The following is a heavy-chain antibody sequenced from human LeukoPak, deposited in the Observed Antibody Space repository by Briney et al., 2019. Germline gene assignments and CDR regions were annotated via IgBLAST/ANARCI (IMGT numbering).Heavy chain of an antibody. CDR3: ARGRKNILTGYYHYYYMDV. Sequence: SETLSLTCAVHGGSFSGYYWSWIRQPPGKGLEWIGEINHSGSTNYNPSLKSRVTISVDTSKNQFSLKLSSVTAADTAVYYCARGRKNILTGYYHYYYMDVWGKGTTVTVSS. CDR2: INHSGST. CDR1: GGSFSGYY. V-gene: IGHV4-34*01. J-gene: IGHJ6*03. D-gene: IGHD3-9*01.